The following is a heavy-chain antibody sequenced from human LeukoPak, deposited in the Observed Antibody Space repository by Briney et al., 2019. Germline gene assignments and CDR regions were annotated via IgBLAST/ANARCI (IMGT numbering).Heavy chain of an antibody. D-gene: IGHD4-23*01. CDR1: GFIFTNYC. V-gene: IGHV1-46*01. CDR3: ATSTTVITPIDS. CDR2: INPSAGSP. J-gene: IGHJ4*02. Sequence: ASVKVSCKTSGFIFTNYCLHWVRQAPGQGLGWMGIINPSAGSPTYAQRFQGRVTMARDMSTSTVYMEMSSLRSDDTAMYYCATSTTVITPIDSWGQGTLVTVSS.